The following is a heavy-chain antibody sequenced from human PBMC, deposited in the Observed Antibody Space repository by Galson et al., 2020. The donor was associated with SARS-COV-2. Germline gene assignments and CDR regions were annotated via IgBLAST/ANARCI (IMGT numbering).Heavy chain of an antibody. J-gene: IGHJ3*02. CDR1: GGSISSGGYY. Sequence: SETLSLTCTVSGGSISSGGYYWSWIRQHPGKGLEWIGYIYYSGSTYYNPSLKSRVTISVDTSKNQFSLKLSSVTAADTAVYYCARAPITMIVVVDAFDIWGQGTMVTVSS. CDR3: ARAPITMIVVVDAFDI. V-gene: IGHV4-31*03. CDR2: IYYSGST. D-gene: IGHD3-22*01.